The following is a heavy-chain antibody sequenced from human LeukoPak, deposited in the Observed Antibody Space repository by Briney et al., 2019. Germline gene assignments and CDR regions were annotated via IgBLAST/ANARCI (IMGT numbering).Heavy chain of an antibody. D-gene: IGHD3-22*01. V-gene: IGHV3-23*01. CDR2: ISGSGGST. Sequence: GGSLRLSCAASGFTFSSYAMSWVRQAPGKGLEWVSAISGSGGSTYYADSVKGRFTISRDNSKNTLYLQMNSLRAEDTGVYYCAKDLFPSYDSSGYYSYWTPMGFDYWGQGTLVTVSS. J-gene: IGHJ4*02. CDR3: AKDLFPSYDSSGYYSYWTPMGFDY. CDR1: GFTFSSYA.